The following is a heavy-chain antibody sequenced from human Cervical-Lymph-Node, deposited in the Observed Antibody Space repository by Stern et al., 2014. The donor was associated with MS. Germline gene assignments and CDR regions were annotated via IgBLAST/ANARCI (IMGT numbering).Heavy chain of an antibody. CDR1: GFTFSSYG. V-gene: IGHV3-33*01. CDR2: IWYDGGNK. CDR3: ARDQSGNYYGMDV. D-gene: IGHD3-10*01. J-gene: IGHJ6*02. Sequence: VQLVQSGGGVVQPGRSLRLSCAAAGFTFSSYGMHWVRQAPGKGLAWGAVIWYDGGNKYYTDSVKGRFTISRDNSKNTLYLQMNSLRAEDTAVYYCARDQSGNYYGMDVWGQGTTVTVSS.